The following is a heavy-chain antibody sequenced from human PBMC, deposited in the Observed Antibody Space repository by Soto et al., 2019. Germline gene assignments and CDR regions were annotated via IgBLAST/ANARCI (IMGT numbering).Heavy chain of an antibody. J-gene: IGHJ4*02. Sequence: SETLSLTCAVYGGSFSGYYWSWIRQPPGKGLEWIGEINHSGSTNYNPSLKSRVTISVDTSKNQFSLKLSSVTAADTAVYYCARGITIFGVVTKGYFDYWGQGTLVTVSS. CDR2: INHSGST. D-gene: IGHD3-3*01. V-gene: IGHV4-34*01. CDR3: ARGITIFGVVTKGYFDY. CDR1: GGSFSGYY.